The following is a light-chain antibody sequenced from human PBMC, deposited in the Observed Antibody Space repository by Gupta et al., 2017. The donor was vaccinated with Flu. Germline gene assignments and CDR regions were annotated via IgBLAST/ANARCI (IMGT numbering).Light chain of an antibody. CDR1: QGITVN. V-gene: IGKV1-9*01. J-gene: IGKJ4*01. Sequence: TFLAGSVGGRVTITCRGSQGITVNLAWCQPKPGEAPKLLIHDASTLQSGVPSRFSGSGFGTEFTLTISSLQPEDFANYYCQQPESFPLTFGGGTKVEIK. CDR3: QQPESFPLT. CDR2: DAS.